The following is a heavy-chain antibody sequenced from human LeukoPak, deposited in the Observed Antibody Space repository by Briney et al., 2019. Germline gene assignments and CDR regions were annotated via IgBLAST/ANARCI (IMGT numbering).Heavy chain of an antibody. Sequence: ASVKVSCKASRYTFTSYYMHWVRQAPGQGLEWMGIINPSGGSTSYAQKFQGRVTMTRDMSTSTVYMELSSLRSEDTAVYYCAVERRDGYNSADYWGQGTLVTVSS. J-gene: IGHJ4*02. CDR1: RYTFTSYY. V-gene: IGHV1-46*01. CDR2: INPSGGST. CDR3: AVERRDGYNSADY. D-gene: IGHD5-24*01.